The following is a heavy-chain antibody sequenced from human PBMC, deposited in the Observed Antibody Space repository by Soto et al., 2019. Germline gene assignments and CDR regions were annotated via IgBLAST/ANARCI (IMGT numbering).Heavy chain of an antibody. Sequence: EVQLLDSGGGLAQPGGSLRVSCAASGFIFNNYAMNWVRQAPGEGLQWVAGISASGVSTYYADSVKGRFIISRDNSKNPLFLEMNCPGGEETAIYYCAKVPLRPYHFDYWGLGTLVTVSS. V-gene: IGHV3-23*01. CDR2: ISASGVST. CDR1: GFIFNNYA. CDR3: AKVPLRPYHFDY. J-gene: IGHJ4*02. D-gene: IGHD5-12*01.